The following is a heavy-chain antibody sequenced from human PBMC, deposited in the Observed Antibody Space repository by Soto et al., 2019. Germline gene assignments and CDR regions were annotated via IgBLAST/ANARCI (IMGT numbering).Heavy chain of an antibody. CDR1: GGSISSSSYY. CDR3: ARQMATISIFDY. J-gene: IGHJ4*02. V-gene: IGHV4-39*01. D-gene: IGHD5-12*01. CDR2: IYYSGST. Sequence: SETLSLTCTVSGGSISSSSYYWGWIRQPPGKVLEWIGSIYYSGSTYYNPSLKSRVTISVDTSKNQFSLKLSSVTAADTAVYYCARQMATISIFDYWGQGTLVTVSS.